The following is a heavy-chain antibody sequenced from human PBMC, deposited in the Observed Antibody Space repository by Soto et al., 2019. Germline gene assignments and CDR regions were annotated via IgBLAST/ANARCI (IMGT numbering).Heavy chain of an antibody. V-gene: IGHV5-51*01. CDR1: GYSFTSYW. CDR3: ARLVSYYYGSGSYPGWFDP. CDR2: IYPGDSDT. D-gene: IGHD3-10*01. Sequence: ESLKISCKGSGYSFTSYWIGWVRQMPGKGLEWMGIIYPGDSDTRYSPSFQGQVTISADKSISTAYLQWSSLKASDTAMYYCARLVSYYYGSGSYPGWFDPWGQGTLVTVSS. J-gene: IGHJ5*02.